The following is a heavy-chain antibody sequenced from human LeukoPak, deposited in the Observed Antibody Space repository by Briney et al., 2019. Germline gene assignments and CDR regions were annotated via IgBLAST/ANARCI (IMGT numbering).Heavy chain of an antibody. CDR1: GYSFTSYW. CDR2: IYPGDSDT. CDR3: ARHLGDPEWLLFLLPNWFDP. J-gene: IGHJ5*02. V-gene: IGHV5-51*01. D-gene: IGHD3-3*01. Sequence: GESLKISCKGSGYSFTSYWIGWVRQMPGKGLEWMGIIYPGDSDTRHSPSFQGQVTISADKSISTAYLQWSSLKASDTAMYYCARHLGDPEWLLFLLPNWFDPWGQGTLVTVSS.